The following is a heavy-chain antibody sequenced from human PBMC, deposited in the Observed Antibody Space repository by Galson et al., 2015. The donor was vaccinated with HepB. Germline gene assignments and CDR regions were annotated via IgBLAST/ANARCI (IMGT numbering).Heavy chain of an antibody. V-gene: IGHV1-8*01. Sequence: SVTVSCKASGYTFTIYDINWVRQATGQGLEWMGWMSPSNGNKGYAQKFQGRVTMTSDTSINTAYLELSSLTSEDTAVYYCARADTAMRQLASWGQGTLVTVSS. CDR1: GYTFTIYD. CDR3: ARADTAMRQLAS. CDR2: MSPSNGNK. J-gene: IGHJ5*02. D-gene: IGHD5-18*01.